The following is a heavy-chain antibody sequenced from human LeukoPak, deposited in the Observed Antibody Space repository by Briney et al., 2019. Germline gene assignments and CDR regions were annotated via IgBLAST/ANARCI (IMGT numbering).Heavy chain of an antibody. Sequence: ASVKVSCKSSGYAFSGSYIHWVRQAPGQGPEWMGRINPTSGVTKYAQKFQGRVTMTRDTSIRTAYMDLSSLRSDDTAVYYCAREGVTTVTEYYFDYWGQGTLVTVSS. CDR1: GYAFSGSY. CDR3: AREGVTTVTEYYFDY. J-gene: IGHJ4*02. D-gene: IGHD4-17*01. V-gene: IGHV1-2*02. CDR2: INPTSGVT.